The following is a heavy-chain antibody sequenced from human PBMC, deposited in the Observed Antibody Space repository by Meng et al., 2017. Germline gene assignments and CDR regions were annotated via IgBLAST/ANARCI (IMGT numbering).Heavy chain of an antibody. Sequence: VQGSGPGLVKPSGTLSLTCAVSGGSISSSNWWSWARQPPGKGLEWIGEIYHSGSTNYNPSLKSRVTISVDKSKNQFSLKLSSVTAADTAVYYCARWSIYCSGGSCYSFDYWGQGTLVTVSS. CDR2: IYHSGST. D-gene: IGHD2-15*01. V-gene: IGHV4-4*02. J-gene: IGHJ4*02. CDR3: ARWSIYCSGGSCYSFDY. CDR1: GGSISSSNW.